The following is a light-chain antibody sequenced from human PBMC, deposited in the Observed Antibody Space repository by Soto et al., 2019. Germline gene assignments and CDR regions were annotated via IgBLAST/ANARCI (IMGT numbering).Light chain of an antibody. V-gene: IGKV1-39*01. CDR3: QKSYDMPWT. J-gene: IGKJ1*01. CDR1: QSISTY. CDR2: ATY. Sequence: DIQLTQSPSLLTASVGDRVTITCRASQSISTYLSWYQQKPGKAPKLLIYATYTLQSGVPSRFSGSGSGTDFTLTISSLQPEDFAAYYCQKSYDMPWTFGQGTKVDIK.